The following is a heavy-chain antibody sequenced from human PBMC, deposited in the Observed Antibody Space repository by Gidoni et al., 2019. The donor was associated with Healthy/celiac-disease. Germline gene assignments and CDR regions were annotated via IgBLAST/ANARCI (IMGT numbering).Heavy chain of an antibody. CDR3: AKNRYSSSVYFDY. V-gene: IGHV3-23*01. CDR2: ISGSGGST. Sequence: EVQLLESGGGLVQPGGSLRLSCAASGFTFSSDAMSWVRQAPGKGLEWVSAISGSGGSTYYADSVKGRFTISRDNSKNTLYLQMNSLRAEDTAVYYCAKNRYSSSVYFDYWGQGTLVTVSS. D-gene: IGHD6-6*01. J-gene: IGHJ4*02. CDR1: GFTFSSDA.